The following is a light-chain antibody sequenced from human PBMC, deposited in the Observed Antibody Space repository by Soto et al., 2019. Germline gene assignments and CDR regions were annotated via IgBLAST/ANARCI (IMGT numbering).Light chain of an antibody. Sequence: QSVLTQPASVSGSPRQSITISCTGTSSDVGIYNLVSWYQQHPGKAPKLMIYEDSKRPSGVSNRFSGSKSGNTASLTISGLQAEDEADYYCCSYAGSSTYVFGTGTKVTVL. J-gene: IGLJ1*01. V-gene: IGLV2-23*01. CDR2: EDS. CDR1: SSDVGIYNL. CDR3: CSYAGSSTYV.